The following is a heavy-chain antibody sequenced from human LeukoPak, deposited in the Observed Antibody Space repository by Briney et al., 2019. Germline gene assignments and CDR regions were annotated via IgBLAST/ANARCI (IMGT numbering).Heavy chain of an antibody. CDR3: ARGLLAGDFNYYYYGMDV. CDR1: GDSVSSNSAA. V-gene: IGHV6-1*01. D-gene: IGHD2-21*02. CDR2: TYYWSKWYN. Sequence: SQTLSLTCAISGDSVSSNSAAWNWIRQSPSRGLEWLGRTYYWSKWYNDYAVSVKSRITINPDTSKNQFSLQLNSVTPEDTAVYYCARGLLAGDFNYYYYGMDVWGQGTTVTVSS. J-gene: IGHJ6*02.